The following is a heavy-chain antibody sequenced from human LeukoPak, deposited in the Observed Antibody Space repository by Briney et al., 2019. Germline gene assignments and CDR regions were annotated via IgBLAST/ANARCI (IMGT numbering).Heavy chain of an antibody. CDR3: ARVNRERLWFGELLYSDY. CDR2: IYSGGST. J-gene: IGHJ4*02. Sequence: PGGSLRLSCAASGFTVSSNYMSWVRQAPGKGLEWVSVIYSGGSTYYADSVKGRFTISRDNAKNSLYLQMNSLRAEDTAVYYCARVNRERLWFGELLYSDYWGQGTLVTVPS. CDR1: GFTVSSNY. V-gene: IGHV3-53*01. D-gene: IGHD3-10*01.